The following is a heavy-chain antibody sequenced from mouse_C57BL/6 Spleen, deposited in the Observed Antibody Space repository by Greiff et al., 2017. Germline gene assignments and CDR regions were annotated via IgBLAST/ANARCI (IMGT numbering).Heavy chain of an antibody. J-gene: IGHJ1*03. CDR3: ARDDYDGNWYFDV. Sequence: VKLQESGAELVKPGASVKISCKASGYAFRSYWMNWVKQRPGKGLEWIGQIYPGDGDTNYHGKFKGKATLTADKSSSTAYMQLSSLTSEDSAVYFCARDDYDGNWYFDVWGTGTTVTVSS. CDR2: IYPGDGDT. D-gene: IGHD2-4*01. V-gene: IGHV1-80*01. CDR1: GYAFRSYW.